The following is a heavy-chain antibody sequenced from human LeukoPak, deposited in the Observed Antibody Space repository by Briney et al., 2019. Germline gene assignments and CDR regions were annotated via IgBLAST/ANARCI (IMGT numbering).Heavy chain of an antibody. CDR3: ARAFVSGYYYAFDY. D-gene: IGHD3-22*01. J-gene: IGHJ4*02. V-gene: IGHV1-8*01. Sequence: ASVKVSCKASGYTFTSYDINWVRQATGQGLEWMGWMNPNSGNTGYAQKFQGRVTMTRNTSISTAYMELRSLRSDDTAVYYCARAFVSGYYYAFDYWGQGTLVTVSS. CDR2: MNPNSGNT. CDR1: GYTFTSYD.